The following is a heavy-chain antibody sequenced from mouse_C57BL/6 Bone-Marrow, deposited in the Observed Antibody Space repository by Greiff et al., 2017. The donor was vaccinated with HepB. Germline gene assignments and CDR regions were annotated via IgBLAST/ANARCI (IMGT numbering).Heavy chain of an antibody. Sequence: QVHVKQSGPGLVQPSQSLSITCTVSGFSLTSYGVHWVRQSPGKGLEWLGVIWSGGSTDYNAAFISRLSISKDNSKSQVFFKMNSLQADDTAIYYCARMDYGSSYGFAYWGQGTLVTVSA. D-gene: IGHD1-1*01. CDR1: GFSLTSYG. CDR3: ARMDYGSSYGFAY. V-gene: IGHV2-2*01. J-gene: IGHJ3*01. CDR2: IWSGGST.